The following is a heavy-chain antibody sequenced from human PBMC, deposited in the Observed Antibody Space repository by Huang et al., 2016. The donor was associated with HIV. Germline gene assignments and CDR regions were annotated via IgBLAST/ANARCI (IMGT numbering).Heavy chain of an antibody. D-gene: IGHD1-26*01. Sequence: EVQLVESGGGLVQPGGSLRLSCAASGFTFSDHYMDWVRQDPGNGLEWVGRTRNKVNSYTTEYAASVKGRFTISREDSKNSLYLQMNSLKTEDTAVYYCARGTVGAPDYWGQGTLVTVSS. CDR1: GFTFSDHY. V-gene: IGHV3-72*01. J-gene: IGHJ4*02. CDR2: TRNKVNSYTT. CDR3: ARGTVGAPDY.